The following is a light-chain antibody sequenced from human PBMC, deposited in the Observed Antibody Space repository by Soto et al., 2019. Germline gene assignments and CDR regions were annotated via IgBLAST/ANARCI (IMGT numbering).Light chain of an antibody. V-gene: IGKV1-5*03. CDR2: KAS. J-gene: IGKJ4*01. Sequence: DLQMTQSPSTLSASVGDRVTITCRASQSISSWLAWYQQKPGKAPYLLIYKASSLQSGVPSRFSGSGSGTEFTLTISSLQPDDFATYYCQQYDTYPLTFGGGTKVEIK. CDR3: QQYDTYPLT. CDR1: QSISSW.